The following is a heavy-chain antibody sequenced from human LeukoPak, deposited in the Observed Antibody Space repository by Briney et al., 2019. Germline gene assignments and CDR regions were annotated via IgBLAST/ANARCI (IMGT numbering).Heavy chain of an antibody. CDR2: IYHSGKT. J-gene: IGHJ6*03. CDR3: TRETIVVVVVAGVDYMDV. V-gene: IGHV4-38-2*02. D-gene: IGHD2-15*01. Sequence: SETLSLTCSVSGYSVSSGHNWGWIRQAPGKGLEWIGSIYHSGKTYYNPSLKSRVTISIDTSKNEFSLKLSSVTAADTAVYYCTRETIVVVVVAGVDYMDVWGKGTTVTVSS. CDR1: GYSVSSGHN.